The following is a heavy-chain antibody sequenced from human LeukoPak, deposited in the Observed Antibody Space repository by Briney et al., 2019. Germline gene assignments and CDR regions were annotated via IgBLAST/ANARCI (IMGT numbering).Heavy chain of an antibody. D-gene: IGHD6-19*01. Sequence: ASVKVSCKVSGYTLTELFMHWVRQAPGKGLEWVGGFNPEDGETIYAQEFQGRVAMTEDTSTDTAYMELSSLRSEDTAVYYCARGIRLAVLFDYWGQGTLVTVSS. CDR2: FNPEDGET. J-gene: IGHJ4*02. V-gene: IGHV1-24*01. CDR1: GYTLTELF. CDR3: ARGIRLAVLFDY.